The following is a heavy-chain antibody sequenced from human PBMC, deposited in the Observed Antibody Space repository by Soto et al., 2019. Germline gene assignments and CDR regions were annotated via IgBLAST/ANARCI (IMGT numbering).Heavy chain of an antibody. D-gene: IGHD2-2*01. Sequence: QVQLVQSGAEVKKPGASVKVSCKASGYTFTSYGISWVRQAPGQGLEWMGWISAYNGNTNYAQKLQGRVTMTTDTSTSKAYMELRSLRSDDTAVYYCARVVLVPAAMPAYHRRYYYGMDVWGQGTTVTVSS. CDR1: GYTFTSYG. CDR2: ISAYNGNT. CDR3: ARVVLVPAAMPAYHRRYYYGMDV. V-gene: IGHV1-18*01. J-gene: IGHJ6*02.